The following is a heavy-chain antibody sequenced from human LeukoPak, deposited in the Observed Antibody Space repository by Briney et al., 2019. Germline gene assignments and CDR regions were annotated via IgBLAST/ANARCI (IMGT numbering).Heavy chain of an antibody. V-gene: IGHV4-30-4*01. CDR2: IYYSGST. D-gene: IGHD3-10*01. CDR3: ARVGGTYYYGSGSYYSVYYGMDV. Sequence: SQTLSLTCTVSGGSLSSGDYYWSWIRQPPGKGLEWIGYIYYSGSTYYNPSLKSRVTISVDTSKNQFSPKLSSVTAADTAVYYCARVGGTYYYGSGSYYSVYYGMDVWGQGTTVTVSS. CDR1: GGSLSSGDYY. J-gene: IGHJ6*02.